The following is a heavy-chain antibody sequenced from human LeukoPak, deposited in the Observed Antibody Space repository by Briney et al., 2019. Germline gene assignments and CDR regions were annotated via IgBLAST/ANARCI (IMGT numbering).Heavy chain of an antibody. CDR3: ARDWYQLLYDYYYFYGMDV. J-gene: IGHJ6*02. CDR2: IKQDGIEK. Sequence: PGGSLRLSCAASGFTFSSYWMSWVRQAPGKGLEWVANIKQDGIEKYYVDSVKGRFTISRDNAKNSLYLQMNSLRAEDTAVYYCARDWYQLLYDYYYFYGMDVWGQGTTVTVSS. V-gene: IGHV3-7*01. CDR1: GFTFSSYW. D-gene: IGHD2-2*02.